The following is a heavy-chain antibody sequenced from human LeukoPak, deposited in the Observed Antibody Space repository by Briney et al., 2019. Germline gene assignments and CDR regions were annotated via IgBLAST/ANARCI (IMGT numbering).Heavy chain of an antibody. J-gene: IGHJ4*02. CDR3: ARDGPEGY. CDR2: INHSGST. Sequence: ETLSLTCAVYGGSFSGYYWSWIRQPPGKGLEWIGEINHSGSTNYNLSLKSRVTISVDTSKNQFSLKLSSVTAADTAVYYCARDGPEGYWGQGTLVTVSS. V-gene: IGHV4-34*01. CDR1: GGSFSGYY.